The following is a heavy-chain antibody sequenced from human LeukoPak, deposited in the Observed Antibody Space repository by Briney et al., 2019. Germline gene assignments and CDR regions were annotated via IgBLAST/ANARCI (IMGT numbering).Heavy chain of an antibody. CDR2: ISSSSSYI. V-gene: IGHV3-21*01. J-gene: IGHJ4*02. CDR1: GFTFSSYS. D-gene: IGHD5-12*01. CDR3: ARVHNDDKWLRYFDY. Sequence: PGGSLRLSCAASGFTFSSYSMNWVRQAPGKGLEWVSSISSSSSYIYYADSVKGRFTISRDNPKNSLYLQMNSLRAEDTAVYYCARVHNDDKWLRYFDYWGQGTLVTVSS.